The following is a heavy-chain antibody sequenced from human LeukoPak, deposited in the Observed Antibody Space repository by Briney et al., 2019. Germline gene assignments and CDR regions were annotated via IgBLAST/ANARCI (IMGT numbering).Heavy chain of an antibody. CDR2: ISYDGSNK. J-gene: IGHJ4*02. CDR3: ARERVTNGREDFDY. Sequence: PGRSLRLSCAASGFTFSSYGMHWVRQAPGKGLEWVAVISYDGSNKYYADSVKGRFTISRDNSKNTLYLQMSSLRPDDTAVYYCARERVTNGREDFDYWGQGTLVTVSS. V-gene: IGHV3-30*03. CDR1: GFTFSSYG. D-gene: IGHD1-26*01.